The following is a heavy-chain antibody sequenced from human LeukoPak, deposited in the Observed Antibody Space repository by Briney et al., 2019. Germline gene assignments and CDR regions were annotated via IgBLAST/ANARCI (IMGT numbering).Heavy chain of an antibody. V-gene: IGHV3-23*01. J-gene: IGHJ4*02. CDR3: ARTLSGGEVDFDY. CDR2: ISGSGDRT. CDR1: GFTFSNYA. D-gene: IGHD2-21*01. Sequence: GGSLRLSCAASGFTFSNYAMNWVRQAPGKGLEWVSIISGSGDRTYYTDSVKGRFTISRDNSKYTLYPQMNSLRAEDTAVYYCARTLSGGEVDFDYWGQGTLVTVSS.